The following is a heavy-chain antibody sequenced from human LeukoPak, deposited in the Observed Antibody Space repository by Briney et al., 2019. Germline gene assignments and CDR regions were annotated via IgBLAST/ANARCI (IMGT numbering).Heavy chain of an antibody. CDR1: GFTFSRYW. CDR2: ISTDGSST. CDR3: ASYLTSIPSGMDV. D-gene: IGHD2/OR15-2a*01. Sequence: GGSLRLSCAASGFTFSRYWMHWLHQAPGKGLVWVSRISTDGSSTSYADSVKGRFTISRDNGMNTLYLQMTSLRAEDTAVYYCASYLTSIPSGMDVWGQGTTVTVSS. J-gene: IGHJ6*02. V-gene: IGHV3-74*01.